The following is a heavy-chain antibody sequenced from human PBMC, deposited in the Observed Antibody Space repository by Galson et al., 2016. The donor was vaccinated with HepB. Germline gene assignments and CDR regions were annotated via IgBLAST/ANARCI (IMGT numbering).Heavy chain of an antibody. Sequence: SLRLSCAASGFIFSNAWMSWVRQAPGKGLEWVGRIKSKTDGGTTDCAAPVKGRFTISRDDSKNKVYLQMNSLKTDDTAVYYCTKPLTYYDFWRGYYTPPDDAYGMYVWGQGTTVSVSS. CDR3: TKPLTYYDFWRGYYTPPDDAYGMYV. CDR2: IKSKTDGGTT. CDR1: GFIFSNAW. D-gene: IGHD3-3*01. V-gene: IGHV3-15*07. J-gene: IGHJ6*01.